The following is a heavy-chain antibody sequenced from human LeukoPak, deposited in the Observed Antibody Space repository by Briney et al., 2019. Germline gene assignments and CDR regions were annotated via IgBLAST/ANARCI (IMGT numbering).Heavy chain of an antibody. V-gene: IGHV3-30*02. J-gene: IGHJ4*02. CDR1: GFTFSSYG. Sequence: GGSLRLSCAASGFTFSSYGMHWVRQAPGKGLEWVAFIRYDGSNKYYADSVKGRFTISRDNSKNTLYLQMNSLRAEDTAVYYCAKGWIQLWTNYFDYWGQGTLVTVSS. CDR2: IRYDGSNK. CDR3: AKGWIQLWTNYFDY. D-gene: IGHD5-18*01.